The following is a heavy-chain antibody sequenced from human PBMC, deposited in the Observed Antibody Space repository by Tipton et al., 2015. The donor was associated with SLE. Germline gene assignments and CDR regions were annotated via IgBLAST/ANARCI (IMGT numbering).Heavy chain of an antibody. CDR2: IYYSVTP. V-gene: IGHV4-59*11. CDR3: ARSAFCGGDCYFD. Sequence: TLSLTCTVSGGSISCHYWSWIRQPPGKGLGYIGFIYYSVTPHYNPSLKSRVTISADTSKNQFSLRLTSVTAADTAVYYCARSAFCGGDCYFDWGQGTLVTVSS. CDR1: GGSISCHY. J-gene: IGHJ4*02. D-gene: IGHD2-21*01.